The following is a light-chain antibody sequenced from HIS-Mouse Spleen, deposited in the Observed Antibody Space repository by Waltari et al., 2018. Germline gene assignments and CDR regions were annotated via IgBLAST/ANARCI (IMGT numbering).Light chain of an antibody. CDR3: YSTDSSGNHRV. Sequence: SYELTQPPSVSVSPGQTARITRSRDLVPKKYAYWYQQKAGHAPVLVIYEDSKRPPGMPERFSGSSSGTMATLTISGAQVEDEADYYCYSTDSSGNHRVFGGGTKLTVL. V-gene: IGLV3-10*01. CDR2: EDS. CDR1: LVPKKY. J-gene: IGLJ2*01.